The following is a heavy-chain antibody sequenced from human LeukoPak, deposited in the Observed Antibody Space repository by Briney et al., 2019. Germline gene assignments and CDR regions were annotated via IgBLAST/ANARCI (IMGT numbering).Heavy chain of an antibody. CDR1: GFTFSSYG. CDR2: IWYDGSNK. J-gene: IGHJ6*03. V-gene: IGHV3-30*02. Sequence: PGGSLRLSCAASGFTFSSYGMHWVRQAPGKGLEWVAVIWYDGSNKYYADSVKGRFTISRDNSKNTLYLQMNSLRGDDTAVYYCAKEGAVLGEYYYYYMDVWGKGTTVTVSS. CDR3: AKEGAVLGEYYYYYMDV. D-gene: IGHD3-16*01.